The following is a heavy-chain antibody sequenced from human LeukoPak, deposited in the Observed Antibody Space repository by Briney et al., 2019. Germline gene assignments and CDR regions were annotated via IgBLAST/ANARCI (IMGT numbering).Heavy chain of an antibody. Sequence: GGSLRLSCAASGFSFSSYVMTWVRQAPGKGLEWVSVISGSGDITYYADSVKGRFTISRDNSKSTLYLQMNSLRAEDTALYYCSKGSCSSSSCPSDYWGQGTLVTASS. CDR2: ISGSGDIT. D-gene: IGHD2-2*01. CDR1: GFSFSSYV. J-gene: IGHJ4*02. V-gene: IGHV3-23*01. CDR3: SKGSCSSSSCPSDY.